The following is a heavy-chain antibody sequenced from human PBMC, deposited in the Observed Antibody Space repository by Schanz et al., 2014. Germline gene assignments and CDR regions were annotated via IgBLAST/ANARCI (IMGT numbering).Heavy chain of an antibody. CDR2: ISGSGGST. CDR3: ARDHTTESYYSAGPPIDY. V-gene: IGHV3-23*04. D-gene: IGHD1-26*01. CDR1: GFNFNNFA. Sequence: EAQLVESGGGLVQPGGSLRLSCAASGFNFNNFAMTWVRQAPGKGLEWVIVISGSGGSTYYADSVRGRFTISRDNSKNTLFLQMNSLRAEDTAVYYCARDHTTESYYSAGPPIDYWGQGTLLTVSS. J-gene: IGHJ4*02.